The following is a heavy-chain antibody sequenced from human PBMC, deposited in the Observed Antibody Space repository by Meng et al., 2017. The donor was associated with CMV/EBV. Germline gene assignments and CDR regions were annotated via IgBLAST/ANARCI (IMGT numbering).Heavy chain of an antibody. CDR3: VRGPTGTLFPHDY. CDR2: IKQDGSEK. V-gene: IGHV3-7*03. CDR1: GFTFSSYW. J-gene: IGHJ4*02. D-gene: IGHD1-1*01. Sequence: GGSLRLSCAASGFTFSSYWMSWVRQAPGKGLEWVANIKQDGSEKYYVDSVKGRFTISRDNAKNSLYLQVNSLRAEDMTVYYCVRGPTGTLFPHDYWGQGTLVTVSS.